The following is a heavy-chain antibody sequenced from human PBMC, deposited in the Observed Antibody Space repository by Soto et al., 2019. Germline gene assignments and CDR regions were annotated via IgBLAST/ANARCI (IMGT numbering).Heavy chain of an antibody. CDR3: ARDCMVTYYYYLMDV. V-gene: IGHV4-59*01. CDR1: GASISGFY. CDR2: IYSSGSN. J-gene: IGHJ6*02. D-gene: IGHD5-18*01. Sequence: SETLSLTCTVSGASISGFYWSWIRKSAGKGLEWIGYIYSSGSNNYNPSLKSRVTISVDTSKNQFSLKLSSVTAADTAVYYCARDCMVTYYYYLMDVWGQGTTVTAP.